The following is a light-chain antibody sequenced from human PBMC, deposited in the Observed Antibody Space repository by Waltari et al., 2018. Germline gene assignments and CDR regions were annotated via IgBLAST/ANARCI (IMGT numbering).Light chain of an antibody. CDR1: SAHSSNV. CDR2: VNSDGSH. V-gene: IGLV4-69*01. Sequence: QLVLTQSPSASASLGASVKLTCTLSSAHSSNVVAWLQQRPEKGPRYLMKVNSDGSHTKGDEIPDRFSGSSSGAERYLTISSLQSEDEADYFCQTGGHGTWVFGGGTKLTVL. J-gene: IGLJ3*02. CDR3: QTGGHGTWV.